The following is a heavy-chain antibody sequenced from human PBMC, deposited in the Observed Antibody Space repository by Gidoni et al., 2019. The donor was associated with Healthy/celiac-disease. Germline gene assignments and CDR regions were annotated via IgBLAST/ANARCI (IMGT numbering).Heavy chain of an antibody. V-gene: IGHV1-18*01. J-gene: IGHJ5*02. D-gene: IGHD2-21*02. Sequence: QVQLVQSGAEVKKPGASVKVSCKASGYAFTSSGISWVRQAPGQGLEWMGWISAYNGNTNYAQKLQGRVTMTTDTSTSTAYRELRSLRSDDTAVYYCARDIGGGNSLTGWFDPWGQGTLVTVSS. CDR1: GYAFTSSG. CDR3: ARDIGGGNSLTGWFDP. CDR2: ISAYNGNT.